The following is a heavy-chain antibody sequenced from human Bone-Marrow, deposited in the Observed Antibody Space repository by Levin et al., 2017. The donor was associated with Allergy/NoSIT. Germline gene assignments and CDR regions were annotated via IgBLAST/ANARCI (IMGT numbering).Heavy chain of an antibody. D-gene: IGHD6-6*01. CDR2: ISSSSSTI. CDR3: ARGGAARPDY. CDR1: GFTFSGYG. Sequence: LSLTCAASGFTFSGYGINWVRQAPGKGLEWVSYISSSSSTISYADSVKGRFTISRDNAKNSLYLQMNSLRAEDMAVYYCARGGAARPDYWGQGTLVTVSS. V-gene: IGHV3-48*01. J-gene: IGHJ4*02.